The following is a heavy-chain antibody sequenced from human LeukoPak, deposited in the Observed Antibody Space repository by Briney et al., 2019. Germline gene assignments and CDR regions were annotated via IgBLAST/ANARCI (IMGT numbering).Heavy chain of an antibody. CDR3: ARIGHDLYQTFDS. Sequence: ASVKVSCKASGDTFTSYDIKWVRQATGQGLEWMGWMNPNSGNTGYAQKFQGRVVMTRNTSISTAYMEVSSLRSEDTALYYCARIGHDLYQTFDSWGHGTLITVSS. CDR2: MNPNSGNT. J-gene: IGHJ5*01. D-gene: IGHD2-2*01. V-gene: IGHV1-8*01. CDR1: GDTFTSYD.